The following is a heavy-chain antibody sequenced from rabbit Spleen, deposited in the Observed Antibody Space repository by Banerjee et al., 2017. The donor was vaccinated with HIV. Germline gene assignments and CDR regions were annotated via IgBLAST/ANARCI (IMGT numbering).Heavy chain of an antibody. CDR1: GFTLSNYYM. CDR3: ARDTSSSFSSYGMDL. Sequence: QEQLEESAGGLVQPGGSLKLSCKASGFTLSNYYMNWVRQAPGKGLEWIGYIDPIFGTTYYASWAKGRFAISKTSSTTVPLQMTSLTAADTATYFCARDTSSSFSSYGMDLWGQGTLVTVS. V-gene: IGHV1S45*01. J-gene: IGHJ6*01. D-gene: IGHD1-1*01. CDR2: IDPIFGTT.